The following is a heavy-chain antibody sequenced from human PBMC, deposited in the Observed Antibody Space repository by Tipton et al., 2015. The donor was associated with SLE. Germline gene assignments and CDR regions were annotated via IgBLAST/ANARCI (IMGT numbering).Heavy chain of an antibody. CDR2: IYSGDSDT. Sequence: QSGAEVKKPGESLKISCKGSGYRFPNYWIGWVRQLPGRGLEWMGIIYSGDSDTRYSPSFRGQVTISVDKSINTAYLQWRSLKAWVAAVYYCARRASNKAFDVWGQATLVTVSS. D-gene: IGHD2/OR15-2a*01. CDR3: ARRASNKAFDV. CDR1: GYRFPNYW. J-gene: IGHJ3*01. V-gene: IGHV5-51*03.